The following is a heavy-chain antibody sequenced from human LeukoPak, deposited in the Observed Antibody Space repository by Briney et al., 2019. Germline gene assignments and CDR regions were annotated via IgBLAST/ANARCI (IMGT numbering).Heavy chain of an antibody. D-gene: IGHD3-10*01. J-gene: IGHJ4*02. CDR2: ISSSGGST. CDR1: GFTFSSYA. Sequence: GGSLRLSCAVSGFTFSSYAMTWVRQAPGKGLEWVSSISSSGGSTYYADSVKGRFTISRDNSKNTLYLQMNSLRAEDTAIYYCAKDLVTGSLDYWGQGTLVTVSS. V-gene: IGHV3-23*01. CDR3: AKDLVTGSLDY.